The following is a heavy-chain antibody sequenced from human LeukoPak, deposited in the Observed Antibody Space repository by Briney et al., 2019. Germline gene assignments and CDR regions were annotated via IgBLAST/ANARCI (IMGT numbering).Heavy chain of an antibody. CDR3: ARYPGGTYYYYYYMDV. V-gene: IGHV3-11*04. Sequence: PGGPLRLSCPASGFTFSDYYMSWIRQAPGKGLEWVSYISSSGSTIYYADSVKGRFTISRDNAKNSLYLQMNSLRAEDTAVYYCARYPGGTYYYYYYMDVWGKGTTVTVSS. CDR2: ISSSGSTI. D-gene: IGHD1-26*01. J-gene: IGHJ6*03. CDR1: GFTFSDYY.